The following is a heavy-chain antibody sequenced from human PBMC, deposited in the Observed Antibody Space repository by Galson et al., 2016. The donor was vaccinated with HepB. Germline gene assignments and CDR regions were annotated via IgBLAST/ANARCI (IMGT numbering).Heavy chain of an antibody. D-gene: IGHD6-13*01. CDR2: IYHSGNT. CDR1: GDSISRTNW. J-gene: IGHJ4*02. CDR3: ARSYSTSLYIYLDY. V-gene: IGHV4-4*02. Sequence: SETLSLTCAVSGDSISRTNWWSWVRQPPGKGLEWIGEIYHSGNTNYNPSLKSRVTISLDKSKNQFSLKLSSVTAADTAVYYCARSYSTSLYIYLDYWGQGTLFTVSS.